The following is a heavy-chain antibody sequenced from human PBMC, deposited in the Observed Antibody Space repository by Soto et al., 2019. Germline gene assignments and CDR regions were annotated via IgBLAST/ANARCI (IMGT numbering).Heavy chain of an antibody. D-gene: IGHD6-6*01. CDR1: GGSFSGYY. CDR3: ARGYLIAARLQVWCDP. J-gene: IGHJ5*02. CDR2: INHSGST. V-gene: IGHV4-34*01. Sequence: PSETLSLTCAVYGGSFSGYYWSWIREPPWKGLEWIGEINHSGSTNYNPSLKSRVTISVDTSKNQFSLKLSSVTAADTAVYYCARGYLIAARLQVWCDPWGQGTLVTPPQ.